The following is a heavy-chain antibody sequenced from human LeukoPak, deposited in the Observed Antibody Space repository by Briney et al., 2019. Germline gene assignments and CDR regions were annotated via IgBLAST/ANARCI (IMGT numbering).Heavy chain of an antibody. CDR2: IIPIFGTA. CDR3: ARELSPATLYYFDY. Sequence: ASVKVSCKASGGTSSSYAISWVRQAPGQGLEWMGGIIPIFGTANYAQKFQGRVTITADESTSTAYMELSSLRSEDTAVYYCARELSPATLYYFDYWGQGTLVTVSS. J-gene: IGHJ4*02. CDR1: GGTSSSYA. D-gene: IGHD6-25*01. V-gene: IGHV1-69*13.